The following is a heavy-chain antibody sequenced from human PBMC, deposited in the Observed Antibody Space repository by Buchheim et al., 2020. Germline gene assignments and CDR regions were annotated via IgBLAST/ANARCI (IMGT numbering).Heavy chain of an antibody. Sequence: QVQLVESGGGVVQPGRSLRLSCAASGFTFSSYGMHWVRQAPGKGLEWVAVISYDGSNKYYADSVKGRFTISRDNSKNTLYLQMNSLRAEDTAVYYCAKDRGLGYSSGHNNYYYYGMDVWGQGTT. CDR3: AKDRGLGYSSGHNNYYYYGMDV. CDR2: ISYDGSNK. V-gene: IGHV3-30*18. CDR1: GFTFSSYG. D-gene: IGHD6-19*01. J-gene: IGHJ6*02.